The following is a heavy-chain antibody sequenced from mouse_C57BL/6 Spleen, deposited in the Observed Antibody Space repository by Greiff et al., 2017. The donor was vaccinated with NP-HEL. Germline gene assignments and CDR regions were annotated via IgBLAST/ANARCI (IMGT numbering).Heavy chain of an antibody. CDR2: IRSKSNNYAT. CDR1: GFSFNTYA. D-gene: IGHD1-1*01. J-gene: IGHJ1*03. V-gene: IGHV10-1*01. Sequence: EVQLVESGGGLVQPKGSLKLSCAASGFSFNTYAMNWVRQAPGKGLEWVARIRSKSNNYATYYADSVKDRFTISRDDSESMLYLQMNNLKTEDTAMYYCVRHGYYYGSSYFDVWGTGTTVTVSS. CDR3: VRHGYYYGSSYFDV.